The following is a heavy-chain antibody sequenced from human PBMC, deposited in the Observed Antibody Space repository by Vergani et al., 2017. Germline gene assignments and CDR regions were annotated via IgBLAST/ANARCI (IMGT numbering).Heavy chain of an antibody. CDR3: ARVRSYYDSRGDAFDI. V-gene: IGHV1-2*02. J-gene: IGHJ4*02. CDR1: GYTFTGYY. Sequence: QVQLVQSGAEVKKPGASVKVSCKASGYTFTGYYMHWARQAPGQGLEWMGWINPNSGGTNYAQKFQGRVTMTRDTSISTAYMELSRLRSDDTAVYYCARVRSYYDSRGDAFDIWGQGTLVTVSS. CDR2: INPNSGGT. D-gene: IGHD3-22*01.